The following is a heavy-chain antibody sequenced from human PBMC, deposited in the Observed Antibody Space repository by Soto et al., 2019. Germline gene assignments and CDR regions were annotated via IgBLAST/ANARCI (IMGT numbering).Heavy chain of an antibody. CDR2: MNPNSGNT. J-gene: IGHJ6*02. CDR1: GYTFTSYD. CDR3: ARGLILLWFGELPLRGPRYYSYGMDV. Sequence: QVQLVQSGAEVKKPGASVKVSCKASGYTFTSYDINWVRQATGQGLEWMGWMNPNSGNTGYAQKFQGRVTMTRNTSISTAYMELSSLRSEDTAVYYCARGLILLWFGELPLRGPRYYSYGMDVWGQGTTVTVSS. V-gene: IGHV1-8*01. D-gene: IGHD3-10*01.